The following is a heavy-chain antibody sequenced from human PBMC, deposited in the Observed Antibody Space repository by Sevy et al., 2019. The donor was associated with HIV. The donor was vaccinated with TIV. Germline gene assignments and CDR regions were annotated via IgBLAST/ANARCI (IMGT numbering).Heavy chain of an antibody. CDR2: ISSDGSDK. V-gene: IGHV3-30*18. CDR3: AKQSIADYSDSPSYNHLDS. J-gene: IGHJ5*01. Sequence: GGSLRLSCVVSGFTFRSYDMHWVRQAPGKGLEWVAAISSDGSDKYYAASVKGRFIISRDNSRNTLNLQMNRLRPEVDTAMYYCAKQSIADYSDSPSYNHLDSWGQGTLVNVSS. CDR1: GFTFRSYD. D-gene: IGHD3-9*01.